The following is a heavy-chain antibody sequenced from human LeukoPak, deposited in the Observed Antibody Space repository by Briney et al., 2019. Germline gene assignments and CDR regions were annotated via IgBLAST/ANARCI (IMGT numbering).Heavy chain of an antibody. Sequence: GPVKVSCKASGYTFTSYGISWVRQAPGQGLEWMGWISAYNGNTNYAQKLQGRVTMTTDTPTSTAYMELRSLRSDDTAVYYCATLPPRFLSRYADYWGQGTLVTVSS. CDR3: ATLPPRFLSRYADY. D-gene: IGHD3-3*01. J-gene: IGHJ4*02. CDR2: ISAYNGNT. CDR1: GYTFTSYG. V-gene: IGHV1-18*01.